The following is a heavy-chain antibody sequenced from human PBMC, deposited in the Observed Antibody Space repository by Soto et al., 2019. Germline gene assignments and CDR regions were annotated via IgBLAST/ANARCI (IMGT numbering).Heavy chain of an antibody. CDR3: AREDRYYYYGMDV. J-gene: IGHJ6*02. Sequence: ATLSLTCTVSCGSISSYYWSWIRQPPGKGLEWIGYIYYSGSTNYNPSLKSRVTISVDTSKNQFSLKLSSVTAADTAVYYCAREDRYYYYGMDVWGQGTTVTVSS. CDR1: CGSISSYY. D-gene: IGHD2-15*01. CDR2: IYYSGST. V-gene: IGHV4-59*01.